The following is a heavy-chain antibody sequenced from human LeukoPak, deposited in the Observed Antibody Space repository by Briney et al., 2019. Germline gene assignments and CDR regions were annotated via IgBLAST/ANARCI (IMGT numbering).Heavy chain of an antibody. Sequence: SETLSLTCTVSGGSISSYYWSWIRQPPGMGLEWIGYIYYSGSTKYNPSLKSRVTISVDTSKNQFSLKLSSVTAADTAVYYCARDKDTSSCLDYWGQGTLVTVSS. CDR2: IYYSGST. D-gene: IGHD6-13*01. CDR1: GGSISSYY. J-gene: IGHJ4*02. CDR3: ARDKDTSSCLDY. V-gene: IGHV4-59*01.